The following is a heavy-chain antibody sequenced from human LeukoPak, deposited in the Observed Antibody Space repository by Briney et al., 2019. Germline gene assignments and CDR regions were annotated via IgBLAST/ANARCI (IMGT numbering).Heavy chain of an antibody. CDR2: ISSSSSYI. Sequence: GGSLRLSCAASGSTFSSYSVNWVRQAPGKGLEWVSSISSSSSYIYYADSVKGRFTISRDNAKNSLYLQMNSLRAEDTAVYYCASEDYDSSGVLDYWGQGTLVTVSS. CDR1: GSTFSSYS. J-gene: IGHJ4*02. D-gene: IGHD3-22*01. CDR3: ASEDYDSSGVLDY. V-gene: IGHV3-21*01.